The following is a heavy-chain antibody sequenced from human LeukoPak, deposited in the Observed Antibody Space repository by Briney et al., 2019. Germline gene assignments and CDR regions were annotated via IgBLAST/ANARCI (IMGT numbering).Heavy chain of an antibody. D-gene: IGHD6-13*01. CDR1: GFDFSIYN. CDR3: ARQGAAGGFIDY. V-gene: IGHV3-21*01. J-gene: IGHJ4*02. Sequence: GGSLRLSCAASGFDFSIYNMNWVRQVPGMGLEWVSSISPSSGSISYAVSVRGRFSISRDNSRNSLYLQMNSLRAEDTAVYYCARQGAAGGFIDYWGQGTLVTVSS. CDR2: ISPSSGSI.